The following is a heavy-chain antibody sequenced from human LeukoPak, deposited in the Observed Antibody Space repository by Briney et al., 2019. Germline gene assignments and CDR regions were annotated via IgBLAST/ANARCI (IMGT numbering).Heavy chain of an antibody. CDR1: GFTLSDHY. J-gene: IGHJ4*02. V-gene: IGHV3-72*01. CDR3: GRDTATALDY. D-gene: IGHD2-21*02. CDR2: TKNKRGSYTA. Sequence: AGGSLRLSCAASGFTLSDHYMDWVRQAPGKGLEWVGRTKNKRGSYTAYYAASVKGRFTISRDDSQNSLYLQMNSLKTEDTAVYYCGRDTATALDYWGQGTLVTVSS.